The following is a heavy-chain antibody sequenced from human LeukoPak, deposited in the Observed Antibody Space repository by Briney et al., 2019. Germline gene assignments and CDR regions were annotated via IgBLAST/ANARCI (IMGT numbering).Heavy chain of an antibody. D-gene: IGHD6-19*01. CDR3: ARETRYSSGWPGDAFDI. J-gene: IGHJ3*02. V-gene: IGHV3-30*04. CDR2: ISYDGSNK. CDR1: GFTFCSYA. Sequence: GGSVRLSCAAYGFTFCSYAMQWVRQAPGKGLEWVVVISYDGSNKYYADSVKGRFTISRDNSKNTLYLQMNSLRAEDTAVYYCARETRYSSGWPGDAFDIWGQGTMVTVSS.